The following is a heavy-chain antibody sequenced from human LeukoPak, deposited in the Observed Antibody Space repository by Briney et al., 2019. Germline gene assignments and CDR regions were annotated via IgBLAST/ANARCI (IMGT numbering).Heavy chain of an antibody. J-gene: IGHJ6*03. D-gene: IGHD5-18*01. CDR2: IYYSGST. V-gene: IGHV4-59*01. CDR1: GGSISSYY. Sequence: SETLSLTCTVSGGSISSYYWSWIRQPPGKGLEWIGYIYYSGSTNYNPSLKSRVTISVDTSKNQFSLKLSSVTAADTAVYYCARVDTAMDYYLDVWGKGTTVTVSS. CDR3: ARVDTAMDYYLDV.